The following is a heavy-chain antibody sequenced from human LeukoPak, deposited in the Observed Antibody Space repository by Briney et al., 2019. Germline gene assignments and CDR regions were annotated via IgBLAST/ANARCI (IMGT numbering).Heavy chain of an antibody. CDR3: ASAGGDSRSPLPFYY. CDR1: GFTFGSYW. J-gene: IGHJ4*02. Sequence: GGSLRLSCAASGFTFGSYWMSWVRQAPGKGLEWVANVKQDGSEKYYVDSVKGRFTISRDNAENSLSLQMNSLRAEDTAVYYCASAGGDSRSPLPFYYWGQGTLVTVSS. D-gene: IGHD6-6*01. CDR2: VKQDGSEK. V-gene: IGHV3-7*03.